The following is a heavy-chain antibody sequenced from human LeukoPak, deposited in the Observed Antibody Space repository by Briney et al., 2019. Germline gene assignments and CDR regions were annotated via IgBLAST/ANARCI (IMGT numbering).Heavy chain of an antibody. J-gene: IGHJ6*03. D-gene: IGHD1-26*01. CDR3: ARGYSGSYWLGHFHYYYYMDV. V-gene: IGHV4-59*11. Sequence: SETLSLTCTVSGGSISSHYWSWIRQPPGKGLEWIGDIYYSGSTNYNPSLKSRVTISVDTSKNQFSLKLSSVTAADTAVYYCARGYSGSYWLGHFHYYYYMDVWGKGTTVTVSS. CDR1: GGSISSHY. CDR2: IYYSGST.